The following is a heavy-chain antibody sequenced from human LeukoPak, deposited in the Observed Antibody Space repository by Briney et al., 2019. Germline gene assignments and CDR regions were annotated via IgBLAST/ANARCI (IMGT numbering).Heavy chain of an antibody. V-gene: IGHV4-31*03. CDR1: GGSISSGGYY. D-gene: IGHD3-22*01. CDR2: IYYSGST. J-gene: IGHJ6*02. CDR3: ARDEVVAHYGMDV. Sequence: SQTLSLTCTVSGGSISSGGYYWSWIRQHPGKGLEWIGYIYYSGSTHYNPSLKSRVTISVDTSKNQFSLKLSSVTAADTAVYYCARDEVVAHYGMDVWGQGTTVTVSS.